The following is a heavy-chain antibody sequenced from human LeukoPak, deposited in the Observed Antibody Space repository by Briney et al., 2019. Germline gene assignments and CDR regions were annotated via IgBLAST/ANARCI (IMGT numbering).Heavy chain of an antibody. D-gene: IGHD2-8*01. CDR3: ARETKEYYFDY. V-gene: IGHV3-33*01. CDR1: GFTFSSYG. CDR2: IWYDGSNK. Sequence: GRSLRLSCAASGFTFSSYGMHWVRQAPGKGLEWVAVIWYDGSNKYYADSVKGRFTISRDNSKNTLYLQMNSLRAEDTAVYYCARETKEYYFDYWGQGTLVTVSS. J-gene: IGHJ4*02.